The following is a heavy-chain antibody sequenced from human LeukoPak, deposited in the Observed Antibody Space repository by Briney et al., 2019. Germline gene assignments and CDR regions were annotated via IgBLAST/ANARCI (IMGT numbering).Heavy chain of an antibody. CDR2: IRGSGGST. V-gene: IGHV3-23*01. J-gene: IGHJ4*02. CDR1: GLTFSSYD. Sequence: GGTLRLSYAASGLTFSSYDMSWVRQAPGKGLEGVSAIRGSGGSTYYADSVKGRFTISRHNSKNSLYLQMKSLRAQDTAVYYCSNGDSGGWSDGVVDYWGQGTLVTVSS. CDR3: SNGDSGGWSDGVVDY. D-gene: IGHD4-17*01.